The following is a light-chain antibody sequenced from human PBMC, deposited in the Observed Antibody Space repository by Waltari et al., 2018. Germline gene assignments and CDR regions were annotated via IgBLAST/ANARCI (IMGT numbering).Light chain of an antibody. Sequence: QSALTHPASVSGSPGQSITIPCTGTRDDVGGFDYVSWYQHHPGRAPKLVIYEVSSRPSGVSDRFSGSKSGNTASLTISGLQPDDEADYYCNSYTSSSTHVFGTGTKVSVL. CDR1: RDDVGGFDY. CDR3: NSYTSSSTHV. J-gene: IGLJ1*01. CDR2: EVS. V-gene: IGLV2-14*01.